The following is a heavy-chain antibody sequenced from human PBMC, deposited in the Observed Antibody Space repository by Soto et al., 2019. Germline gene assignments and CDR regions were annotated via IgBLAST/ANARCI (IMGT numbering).Heavy chain of an antibody. D-gene: IGHD6-13*01. V-gene: IGHV3-33*01. CDR3: ARGSRSSWLFAFDI. CDR2: IWYDGSNK. Sequence: PGGSLRLSCAASGFTFSSYGMHWVRQAPGKGLEWVAVIWYDGSNKYYADSVKGRFTISRDNSKNTLYLQMNSLRAEDTAVYYCARGSRSSWLFAFDIWGQGTMVTVSS. CDR1: GFTFSSYG. J-gene: IGHJ3*02.